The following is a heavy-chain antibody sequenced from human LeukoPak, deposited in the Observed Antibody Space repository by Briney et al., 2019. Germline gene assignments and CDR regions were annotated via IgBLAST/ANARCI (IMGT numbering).Heavy chain of an antibody. V-gene: IGHV1-18*01. Sequence: AASVHVSFQSSVYTFTSYGIRWVRPAPGQGLEWMGWISAYNGNTNYAQKLQGRVTMTTDTSTSTAYMELRSLRSDDTAVYYCARRDSGSYYEYNWFDPWGQGTLVTVSS. CDR2: ISAYNGNT. J-gene: IGHJ5*02. CDR1: VYTFTSYG. CDR3: ARRDSGSYYEYNWFDP. D-gene: IGHD1-26*01.